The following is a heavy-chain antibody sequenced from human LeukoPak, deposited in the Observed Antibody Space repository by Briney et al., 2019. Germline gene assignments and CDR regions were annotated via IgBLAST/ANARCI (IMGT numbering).Heavy chain of an antibody. CDR3: ARRTPGPQLDEYVAYFFDH. D-gene: IGHD2-2*01. Sequence: SETLSLTCTVSGGSISSGGYYWSWIRQHPGKGLEWIGYIYYSGSTYYNPSLKSRATILLDTSKNQLSLKLSSVSAADTAVYYCARRTPGPQLDEYVAYFFDHWGQGTQVTVSS. J-gene: IGHJ4*02. V-gene: IGHV4-31*03. CDR1: GGSISSGGYY. CDR2: IYYSGST.